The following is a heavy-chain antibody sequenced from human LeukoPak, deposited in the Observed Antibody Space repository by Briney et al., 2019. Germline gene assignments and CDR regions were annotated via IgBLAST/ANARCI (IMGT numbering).Heavy chain of an antibody. CDR1: GDSISSSGYY. J-gene: IGHJ6*02. D-gene: IGHD4-17*01. Sequence: PSETLSLTCTVSGDSISSSGYYWGWIRQPPGKGLEWIGSIYYSGSTYYNPSLKSRVTISVDRSKNQFSLKLNSVTAADTAVYYCARGDYGDYGDFYYYGLDVWGQGTTVTVSS. V-gene: IGHV4-39*07. CDR3: ARGDYGDYGDFYYYGLDV. CDR2: IYYSGST.